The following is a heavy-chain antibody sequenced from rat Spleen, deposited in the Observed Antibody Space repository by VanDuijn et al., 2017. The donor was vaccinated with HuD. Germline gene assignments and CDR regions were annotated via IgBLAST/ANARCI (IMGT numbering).Heavy chain of an antibody. J-gene: IGHJ2*01. CDR2: LSYDGHTT. V-gene: IGHV5-29*01. D-gene: IGHD1-11*01. CDR1: GFTFSHYG. CDR3: ARRHYGYTDYFDY. Sequence: EVQLVESGGDLVQPGRSLKLTCAASGFTFSHYGMAWVRQAPTKGLAWVATLSYDGHTTYYRDSVKGRFTISRDIAKSTLYLQMDSLGSEDTATYYCARRHYGYTDYFDYWGQGVMVTVSS.